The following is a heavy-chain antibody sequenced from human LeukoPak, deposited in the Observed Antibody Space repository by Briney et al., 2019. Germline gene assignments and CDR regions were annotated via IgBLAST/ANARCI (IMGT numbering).Heavy chain of an antibody. CDR3: TTDATPFYDILTGYPGAFDI. CDR1: GFTFSSYA. V-gene: IGHV3-15*01. Sequence: GGSLRLSCAASGFTFSSYAMSWVRQAPGKGLEWVGRIKSKTDGGTTDYAAPVKGRFTISRDDSKNTLYLQMNSLKTEDTAVYYCTTDATPFYDILTGYPGAFDIWGQGTMVTVSS. CDR2: IKSKTDGGTT. J-gene: IGHJ3*02. D-gene: IGHD3-9*01.